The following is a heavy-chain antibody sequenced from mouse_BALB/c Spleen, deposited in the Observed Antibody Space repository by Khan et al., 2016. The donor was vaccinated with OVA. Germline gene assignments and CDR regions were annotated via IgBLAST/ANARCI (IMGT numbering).Heavy chain of an antibody. V-gene: IGHV9-3-1*01. CDR2: INTYTGEP. CDR3: ARPPYFSYVLDN. J-gene: IGHJ4*01. D-gene: IGHD2-10*01. CDR1: GHTFTKFG. Sequence: QIQLVQSGPEVKKPGETVKISCKASGHTFTKFGMNWVKQAPGKGLKWMGWINTYTGEPTYADDFNGRFAFSLKTSASTAYLQINNLKNEDTATYFCARPPYFSYVLDNWGQGTSVTVSS.